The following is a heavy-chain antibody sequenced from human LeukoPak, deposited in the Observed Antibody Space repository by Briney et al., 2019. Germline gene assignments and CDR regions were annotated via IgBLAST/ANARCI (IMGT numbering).Heavy chain of an antibody. D-gene: IGHD3-22*01. CDR1: GFTFSSYE. CDR2: ISSSGSTI. Sequence: GGSLRLSCAASGFTFSSYEMNWVRQAPGKGLEWVSYISSSGSTIYYADSVKGRFTISRDNAKNSLYLQMNSLRAEDTAVYYCAKPHDSSGYYYLYPFDYWGQGTLVTVSS. CDR3: AKPHDSSGYYYLYPFDY. J-gene: IGHJ4*02. V-gene: IGHV3-48*03.